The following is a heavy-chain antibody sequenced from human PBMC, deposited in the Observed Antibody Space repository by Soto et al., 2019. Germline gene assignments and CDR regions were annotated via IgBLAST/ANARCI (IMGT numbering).Heavy chain of an antibody. CDR1: GFTFSSYG. D-gene: IGHD3-10*01. J-gene: IGHJ6*02. CDR2: RWYDGSNK. V-gene: IGHV3-33*01. CDR3: ARDGITMVRGVSPHYYYYYGMDV. Sequence: QVQLVESGGGVVQPGRSLRLSCAASGFTFSSYGMHWVRQAPGKGLEWVAVRWYDGSNKYYADSVKGRFTISRDNSKNTLYLKMNSLRAEDTAVYYCARDGITMVRGVSPHYYYYYGMDVWGQGTTVTVSS.